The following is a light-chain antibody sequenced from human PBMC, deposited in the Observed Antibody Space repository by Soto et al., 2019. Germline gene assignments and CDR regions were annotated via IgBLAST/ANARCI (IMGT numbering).Light chain of an antibody. CDR2: DAS. V-gene: IGKV3-11*01. Sequence: EIVLTQSPATLSLYPGERATLSCRASQSVTSYLVWYQQKPGQAPRLLIYDASNRATGIPARFTGSGSGTDFTLTISSLEPEDFAVYYCQHRYNWPFTFGQGTRLEIK. CDR3: QHRYNWPFT. J-gene: IGKJ5*01. CDR1: QSVTSY.